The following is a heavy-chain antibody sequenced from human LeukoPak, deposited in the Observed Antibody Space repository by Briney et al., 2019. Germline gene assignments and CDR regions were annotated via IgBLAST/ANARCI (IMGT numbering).Heavy chain of an antibody. D-gene: IGHD3-3*01. CDR1: GGSFSGYY. Sequence: TSETLSLTCAVYGGSFSGYYWSWIRQPPGKWLEWIGEINHSGSTNYNPSLKSRVTISVDTSKNQFSLKLSSVTAADTAVYYCARGPFYDFWSGYSYYFDYWGQGTLVTVSS. V-gene: IGHV4-34*01. CDR2: INHSGST. CDR3: ARGPFYDFWSGYSYYFDY. J-gene: IGHJ4*02.